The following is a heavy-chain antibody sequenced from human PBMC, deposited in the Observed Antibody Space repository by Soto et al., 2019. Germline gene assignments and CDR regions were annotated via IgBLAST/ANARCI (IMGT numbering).Heavy chain of an antibody. V-gene: IGHV3-66*03. CDR1: GFTVSSNY. D-gene: IGHD6-13*01. Sequence: EVQLVESGGGLIQPGGSLRLSCAASGFTVSSNYMSWVRQAPGKGLEWVSVIYSGGSTYYADSVKGRFTISRDNSKNTLYLQMNSLRAEDTAVYYCAKDPRTRIAAAGVTYTDYWGQGTLVTVSS. J-gene: IGHJ4*02. CDR2: IYSGGST. CDR3: AKDPRTRIAAAGVTYTDY.